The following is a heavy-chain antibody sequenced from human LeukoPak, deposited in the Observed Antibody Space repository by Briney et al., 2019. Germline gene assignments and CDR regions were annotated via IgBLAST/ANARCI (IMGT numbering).Heavy chain of an antibody. Sequence: GGSLRLSCAASGFTFSSYGMHWVRQAPGKGLEWVAVISYDGSNKYYADSVKGRFTISRDNSKNTLYLQMNSLRAEDTAVYHCANSYSFDYWGQGTLVTVSS. CDR3: ANSYSFDY. V-gene: IGHV3-30*18. J-gene: IGHJ4*02. CDR1: GFTFSSYG. CDR2: ISYDGSNK.